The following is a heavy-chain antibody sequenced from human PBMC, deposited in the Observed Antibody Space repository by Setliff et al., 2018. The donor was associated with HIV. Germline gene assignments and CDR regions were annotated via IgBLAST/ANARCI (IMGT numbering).Heavy chain of an antibody. CDR1: ASSISSDYC. D-gene: IGHD6-13*01. V-gene: IGHV4-38-2*01. CDR2: IYYRGST. J-gene: IGHJ6*03. Sequence: SETLSLTCAVSASSISSDYCWGWIRQPPGKGLQWIGSIYYRGSTYYNPSLKSRVTISVDTSKNQFSLKLRSVTAADTALYYCARGRYRSRWYASDHYYIDVWGKGTTVTVSS. CDR3: ARGRYRSRWYASDHYYIDV.